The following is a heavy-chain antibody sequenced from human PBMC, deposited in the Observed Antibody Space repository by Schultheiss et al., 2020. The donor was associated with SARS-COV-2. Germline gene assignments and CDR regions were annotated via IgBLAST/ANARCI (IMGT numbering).Heavy chain of an antibody. CDR3: ARNVWGPKIDL. D-gene: IGHD1-26*01. CDR1: GGSFSGYY. Sequence: SQTLSLTCAVYGGSFSGYYWSWIRQSPGRGLEWIGEIHPAGSLHYNPSLNSRVTISMDKSKNQFYLSLTSVTAADTAVYYCARNVWGPKIDLWGQGALVTVSS. CDR2: IHPAGSL. V-gene: IGHV4-34*01. J-gene: IGHJ5*02.